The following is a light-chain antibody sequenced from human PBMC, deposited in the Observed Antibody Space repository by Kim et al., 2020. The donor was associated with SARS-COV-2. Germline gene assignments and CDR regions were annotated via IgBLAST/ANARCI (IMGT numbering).Light chain of an antibody. V-gene: IGKV3-20*01. CDR3: QQYGGSPSAYS. CDR2: GPS. Sequence: QGETATLSLRTSRGVRANYLAWFQKKRGQAPRPHIYGPSDRATGGPDRFRGSGSGTDFTLTISRLESEDFAMYYCQQYGGSPSAYSFGQGTKLEI. CDR1: RGVRANY. J-gene: IGKJ2*03.